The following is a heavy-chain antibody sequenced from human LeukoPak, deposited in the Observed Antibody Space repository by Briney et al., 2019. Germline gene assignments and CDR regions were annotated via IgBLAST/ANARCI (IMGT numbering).Heavy chain of an antibody. J-gene: IGHJ3*02. Sequence: KPSETLSLTCTVSGGSINSYYWTWIRQPPGKGLEWIGYIHNSGSTNYNPSLKSRVTISTHPSKKQFSLRVSSVTAADTAVYYCARRLRIEGGTRRGDALDMWGQGTMVTVSS. D-gene: IGHD1-26*01. V-gene: IGHV4-59*08. CDR2: IHNSGST. CDR3: ARRLRIEGGTRRGDALDM. CDR1: GGSINSYY.